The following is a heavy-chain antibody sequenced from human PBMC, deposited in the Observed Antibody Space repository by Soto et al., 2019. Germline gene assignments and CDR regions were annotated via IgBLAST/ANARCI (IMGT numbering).Heavy chain of an antibody. Sequence: PGGSLRLSCAASGFTFSGYGMHWVRQAPGKGLEWVAVISYDGSNKYYADSVKGRFTISRDNSKNTLYLQMNSLRAEDTAVYYCAKDLGPSGYYNYWGQGTLVTVSS. CDR2: ISYDGSNK. CDR3: AKDLGPSGYYNY. D-gene: IGHD3-22*01. J-gene: IGHJ4*02. V-gene: IGHV3-30*18. CDR1: GFTFSGYG.